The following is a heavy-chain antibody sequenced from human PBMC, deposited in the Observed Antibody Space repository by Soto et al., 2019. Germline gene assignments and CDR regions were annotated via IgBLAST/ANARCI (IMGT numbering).Heavy chain of an antibody. Sequence: PGESLKISCKGSGYSFTSYWISWVRQMPGKGLEWMGRIDPSDSYTNYSPSFQGHVTISADKSISTAYLQWSSLEASDTAMYYCARQGYDILTGYYNSLGMDVWGQGTTVTVSS. V-gene: IGHV5-10-1*01. CDR2: IDPSDSYT. D-gene: IGHD3-9*01. J-gene: IGHJ6*02. CDR3: ARQGYDILTGYYNSLGMDV. CDR1: GYSFTSYW.